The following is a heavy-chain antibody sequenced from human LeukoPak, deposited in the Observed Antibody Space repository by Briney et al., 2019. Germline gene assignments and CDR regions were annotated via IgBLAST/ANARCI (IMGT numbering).Heavy chain of an antibody. D-gene: IGHD4-11*01. CDR1: GYTFTSYD. CDR3: ARGRGSTVTTEWFDP. J-gene: IGHJ5*02. Sequence: GASVKVSCKASGYTFTSYDINWVRHATGQGLEWMGWMNPNSGNTGYAQKFQGRVTFTRNTSISTTYMEVSSLRSEDTAVYYCARGRGSTVTTEWFDPWGQGTLVTVSS. CDR2: MNPNSGNT. V-gene: IGHV1-8*03.